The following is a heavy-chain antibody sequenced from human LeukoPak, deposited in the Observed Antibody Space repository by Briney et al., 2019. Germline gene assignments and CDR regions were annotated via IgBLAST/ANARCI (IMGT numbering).Heavy chain of an antibody. D-gene: IGHD2-15*01. CDR1: GFTFSSYA. J-gene: IGHJ6*02. CDR2: ISYDGSNK. CDR3: ASDPSPSYCSGGSCHYYYYGMDV. Sequence: PGGSLRLSCAASGFTFSSYAMHWVRQAPGKGLEWVAVISYDGSNKYYADSVKGRFTISRDNSKNTLYLQMNSLRAEDTAVYYCASDPSPSYCSGGSCHYYYYGMDVWGQGTTVTVSS. V-gene: IGHV3-30*04.